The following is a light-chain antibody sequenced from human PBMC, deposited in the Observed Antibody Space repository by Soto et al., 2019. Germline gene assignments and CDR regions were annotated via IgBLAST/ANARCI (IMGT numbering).Light chain of an antibody. CDR3: QNYNRAPIT. CDR1: QGISNY. J-gene: IGKJ5*01. V-gene: IGKV1-27*01. CDR2: VAS. Sequence: DIQMTQSPSSLSASVGDRVTITCRASQGISNYLAWYQQKPGQVPKLLIYVASTLQSGVPSRFSGRGSGKDFSLSISSLQPEDVATYYCQNYNRAPITFGQGTRLEIK.